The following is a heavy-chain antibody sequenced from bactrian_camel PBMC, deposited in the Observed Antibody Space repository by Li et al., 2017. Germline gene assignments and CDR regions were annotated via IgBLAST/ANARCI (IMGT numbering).Heavy chain of an antibody. D-gene: IGHD1*01. CDR2: IAGDGRT. CDR3: VRNALVAGDFGH. Sequence: QVQLVESGGGSVQAGGSLRLSCAASGYTYSTNYMGWFRRLPGQEREGVAAIAGDGRTDYADSVKGRFTISQDSIDNTLYLQMNSLKLEDTAVYHCVRNALVAGDFGHWGQGTQVTVS. V-gene: IGHV3S53*01. J-gene: IGHJ6*01. CDR1: GYTYSTNY.